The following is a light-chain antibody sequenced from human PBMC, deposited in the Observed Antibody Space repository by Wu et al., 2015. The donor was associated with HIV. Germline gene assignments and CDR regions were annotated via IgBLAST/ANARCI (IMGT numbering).Light chain of an antibody. CDR3: QQYDSAIT. V-gene: IGKV3-20*01. CDR1: QSVNNNY. Sequence: ENVLTQSPGTLSLSPGERVTLSCRASQSVNNNYLAWYQQKPGQAPRILIYSASNRAPGIPDRFSGSGSGTDFTLTISRLEPEDFAVYYCQQYDSAITFGQGTRLEIK. CDR2: SAS. J-gene: IGKJ5*01.